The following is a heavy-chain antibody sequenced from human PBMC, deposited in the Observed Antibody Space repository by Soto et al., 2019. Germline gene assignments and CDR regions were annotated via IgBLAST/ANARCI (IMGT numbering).Heavy chain of an antibody. CDR1: GYTFTIYA. CDR2: INAGNGNT. J-gene: IGHJ5*02. V-gene: IGHV1-3*01. Sequence: SVKVSCKASGYTFTIYAMHCVRQSPGQRLDWMGCINAGNGNTKYSQKFQGRVTITRDTSASTAYMELSSLRSEDTAVYYCARGINRNWFDPWGQGTLVTVS. CDR3: ARGINRNWFDP.